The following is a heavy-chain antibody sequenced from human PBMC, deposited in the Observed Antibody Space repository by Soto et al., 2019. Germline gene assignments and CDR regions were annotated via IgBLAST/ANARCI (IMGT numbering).Heavy chain of an antibody. CDR1: GGSISSYY. V-gene: IGHV4-4*07. CDR2: FYTSGST. Sequence: SETLSLTCTVSGGSISSYYWSWIRQPAGKGLEWIGRFYTSGSTNYNSSLKSRVTMSIDTSXXXXXXXXXXXXXXDTAVYYCARETIPVIVATIGRNAFDIWGQGTMVTVSS. D-gene: IGHD3-22*01. J-gene: IGHJ3*02. CDR3: ARETIPVIVATIGRNAFDI.